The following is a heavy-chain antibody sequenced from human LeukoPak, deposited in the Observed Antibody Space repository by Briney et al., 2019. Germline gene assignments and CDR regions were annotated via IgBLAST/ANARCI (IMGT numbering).Heavy chain of an antibody. D-gene: IGHD2-15*01. Sequence: PGGSLRLSCAASGFTFSNAWMSWVRQAPGKGLEWVGRIKSKTDGGTTDYAAPVKGRFTISRDDSKNTLYLQMNSLKTEDTAVYYCTAWCPSYYYYMDVWGKGTTVTVSS. CDR1: GFTFSNAW. J-gene: IGHJ6*03. CDR3: TAWCPSYYYYMDV. CDR2: IKSKTDGGTT. V-gene: IGHV3-15*01.